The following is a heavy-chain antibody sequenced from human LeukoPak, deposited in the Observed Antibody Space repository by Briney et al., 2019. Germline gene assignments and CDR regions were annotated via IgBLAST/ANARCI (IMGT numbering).Heavy chain of an antibody. V-gene: IGHV3-7*01. J-gene: IGHJ4*02. CDR1: GFTFSSYA. D-gene: IGHD6-13*01. Sequence: PGESLRLSCAASGFTFSSYAMSWVRQAPGKGLEWVANIKQDGSEKYYVDSVKGRFTISRDNAKNSLYLQMNSLRAEDTAVYYCAREFYGAAARYFDYWGQGTLVTVSS. CDR2: IKQDGSEK. CDR3: AREFYGAAARYFDY.